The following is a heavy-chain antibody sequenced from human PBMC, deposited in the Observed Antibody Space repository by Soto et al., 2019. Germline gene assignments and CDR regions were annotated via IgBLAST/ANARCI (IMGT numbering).Heavy chain of an antibody. V-gene: IGHV1-8*01. J-gene: IGHJ4*02. CDR1: GYTFTSYD. CDR2: MNPNSGST. Sequence: GASVKVSCKASGYTFTSYDINWVRQATGQGLEWMGWMNPNSGSTGYAQKFQGRVTMTRNTSISTAYMELSSLRSEDTAVYYCARHHTVTKDFDYWGQGTLVTVSS. D-gene: IGHD4-17*01. CDR3: ARHHTVTKDFDY.